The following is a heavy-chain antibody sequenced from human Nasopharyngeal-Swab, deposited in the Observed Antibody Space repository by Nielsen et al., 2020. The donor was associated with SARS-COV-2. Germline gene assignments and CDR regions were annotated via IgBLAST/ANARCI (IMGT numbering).Heavy chain of an antibody. V-gene: IGHV4-31*03. CDR1: GGSISSGGYY. Sequence: SATLSLTCTVSGGSISSGGYYWSWIRQHPGKGLEWIGYIYYSGSTYYNPSLKSRVTISVDTSKNQFSLKLSSVTAADTAVYYCARARLYYYGSGNYYMDVWGKGTTVTVSS. D-gene: IGHD3-10*01. CDR3: ARARLYYYGSGNYYMDV. J-gene: IGHJ6*03. CDR2: IYYSGST.